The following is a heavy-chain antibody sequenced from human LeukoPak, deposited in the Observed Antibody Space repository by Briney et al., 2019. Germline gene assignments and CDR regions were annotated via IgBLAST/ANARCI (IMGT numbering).Heavy chain of an antibody. CDR3: AKDATYYYDSSGYYPDY. CDR2: ISWGGGST. Sequence: GGSLTLSGAASAFTFDDYAMHWVGQAPGKGLEGVSLISWGGGSTYYADYVKGRFTISRDNSKNSLYLQMNSLRAEDTALYYCAKDATYYYDSSGYYPDYWGQGTLVTVSS. J-gene: IGHJ4*02. CDR1: AFTFDDYA. V-gene: IGHV3-43D*03. D-gene: IGHD3-22*01.